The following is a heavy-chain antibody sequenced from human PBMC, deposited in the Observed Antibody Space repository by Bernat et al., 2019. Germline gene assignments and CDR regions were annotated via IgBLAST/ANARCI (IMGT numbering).Heavy chain of an antibody. CDR1: GFTFSSYA. Sequence: QVQLVESGGGVVQPGRFLRLSCAASGFTFSSYAMHWVRQAPGKGLEWVAVISYDGSNKYCADSVKGRFTISRDKSKNTLYLQMNSLRAEDTAVYYCAREEQQLVLLGFDYWGQGTLVTVSS. CDR3: AREEQQLVLLGFDY. V-gene: IGHV3-30-3*01. D-gene: IGHD6-13*01. CDR2: ISYDGSNK. J-gene: IGHJ4*02.